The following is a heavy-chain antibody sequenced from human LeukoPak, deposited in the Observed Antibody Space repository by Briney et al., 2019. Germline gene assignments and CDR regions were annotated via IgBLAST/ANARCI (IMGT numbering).Heavy chain of an antibody. CDR2: INHSGST. CDR1: GGSFSGYY. Sequence: SETLSLTCAVYGGSFSGYYWSWIRQPPGKGLEWIGEINHSGSTNYNPSLKSRVTISVDTSKNQFSLKLSSVTAADTAVYYCARDPGYCSGSSGSSCYSYAFNIWAQGTTVTVSS. CDR3: ARDPGYCSGSSGSSCYSYAFNI. D-gene: IGHD2-2*01. V-gene: IGHV4-34*01. J-gene: IGHJ3*02.